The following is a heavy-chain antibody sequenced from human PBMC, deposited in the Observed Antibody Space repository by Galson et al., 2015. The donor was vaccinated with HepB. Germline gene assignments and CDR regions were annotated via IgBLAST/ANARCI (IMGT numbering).Heavy chain of an antibody. V-gene: IGHV3-23*01. D-gene: IGHD3-16*01. CDR1: GFIFRHHA. Sequence: SLRLSCAGSGFIFRHHAMAWIRQAPGKGLEWVSGITGRGSTRFYSDAVKGRFSISRDNSKDTVFLQMDNLRAEDTAVYYCVKEGSWFGGDWFDPWGQGALVTVS. CDR3: VKEGSWFGGDWFDP. J-gene: IGHJ5*02. CDR2: ITGRGSTR.